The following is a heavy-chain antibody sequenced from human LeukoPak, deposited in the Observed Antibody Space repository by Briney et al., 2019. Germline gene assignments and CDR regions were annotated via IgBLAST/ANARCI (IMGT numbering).Heavy chain of an antibody. J-gene: IGHJ6*02. D-gene: IGHD6-13*01. CDR2: MNPNSGNT. CDR3: ARGPTQYSSSWLPYYYYGMDV. CDR1: GYTFTSYD. V-gene: IGHV1-8*01. Sequence: ASVKVSCKASGYTFTSYDINWVRQATGQGLEWMGWMNPNSGNTGYAQKFQGRVTMTRNTSISTAYMELSSLRSEDTVVYYCARGPTQYSSSWLPYYYYGMDVWGQGTTVTVSS.